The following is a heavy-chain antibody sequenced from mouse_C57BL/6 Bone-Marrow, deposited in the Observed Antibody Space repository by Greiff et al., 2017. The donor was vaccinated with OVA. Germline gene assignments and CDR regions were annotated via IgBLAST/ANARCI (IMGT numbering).Heavy chain of an antibody. J-gene: IGHJ2*01. CDR3: TRGYYDCDEAIDY. CDR1: GYTFTSYW. CDR2: IDPNSGGN. V-gene: IGHV1-72*01. D-gene: IGHD2-4*01. Sequence: QVQLQQPGAELVKPGASVKLSCKASGYTFTSYWMHWVKQRPGRGLEWIGRIDPNSGGNKYNEKVKSKATLTVDKPSSTAYLQLSSLTSEDSAVYYCTRGYYDCDEAIDYWGQGTTLTVSS.